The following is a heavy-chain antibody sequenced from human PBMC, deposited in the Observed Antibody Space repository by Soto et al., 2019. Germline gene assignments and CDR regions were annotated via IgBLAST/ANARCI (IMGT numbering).Heavy chain of an antibody. Sequence: QVQLQESGPGLVNPSGTMSLTCAVSGGSISNLDWFCWVRQPPGKGLEWLGEIHYSGTTNYNASGRSRVTMSVDRSQNQVSLSLTSVTAADTAVYYCARGASYVWDYWGQGILVTVSS. CDR2: IHYSGTT. V-gene: IGHV4-4*02. D-gene: IGHD3-16*01. CDR3: ARGASYVWDY. J-gene: IGHJ4*02. CDR1: GGSISNLDW.